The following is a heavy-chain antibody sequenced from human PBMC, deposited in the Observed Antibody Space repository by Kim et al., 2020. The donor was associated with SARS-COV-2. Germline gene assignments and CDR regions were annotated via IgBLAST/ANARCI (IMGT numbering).Heavy chain of an antibody. Sequence: GGSLRLSCAASGFTFSSYGMHWVRQAPGKGLEWVAVISYDGSNKYYADSVKGRFTISRDNSKNTLYLQMNSLRAEDTAVYYCAVGGETPTTVTSLAYWG. CDR3: AVGGETPTTVTSLAY. CDR2: ISYDGSNK. CDR1: GFTFSSYG. V-gene: IGHV3-30*03. D-gene: IGHD4-17*01. J-gene: IGHJ4*01.